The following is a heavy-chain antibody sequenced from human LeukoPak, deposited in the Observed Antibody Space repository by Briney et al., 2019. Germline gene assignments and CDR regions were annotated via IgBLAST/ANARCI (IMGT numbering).Heavy chain of an antibody. CDR1: GFTFSSYA. V-gene: IGHV3-23*01. J-gene: IGHJ4*02. CDR3: ATWAPLARLFDY. D-gene: IGHD6-6*01. Sequence: GGSLRLSCAASGFTFSSYAMSWVGQAPGKGLEWVSAISGSGGSTYYADSVKGRFTIPRDNSKNTLYLQMNSLRAEDTAVYYCATWAPLARLFDYWGQGTLVTVSS. CDR2: ISGSGGST.